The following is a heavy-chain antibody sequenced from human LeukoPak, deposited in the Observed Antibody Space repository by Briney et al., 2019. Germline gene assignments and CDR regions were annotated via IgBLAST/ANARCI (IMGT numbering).Heavy chain of an antibody. D-gene: IGHD6-6*01. CDR1: GYTLTGYY. CDR3: ARPRGYSSSDFDY. V-gene: IGHV1-2*02. J-gene: IGHJ4*02. Sequence: ASVKVSCTASGYTLTGYYMHWVRQAPGQGLEWMGWINPNSGGTNYAQKFQGRVTMTRDTSISAAYMELSRLRSDDTAVYYCARPRGYSSSDFDYWGQGTLVSVSS. CDR2: INPNSGGT.